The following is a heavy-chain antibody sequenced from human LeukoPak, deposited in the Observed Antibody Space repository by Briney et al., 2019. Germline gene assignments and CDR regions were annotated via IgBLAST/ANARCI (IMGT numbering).Heavy chain of an antibody. V-gene: IGHV4-34*01. D-gene: IGHD5-24*01. CDR2: INHSGGT. Sequence: SETLSLTCAVYGGSLSGYYWSWIRQPPGKGLEWIGEINHSGGTNYNPSLKTRVTISVDTSKNQFSLKLSSVTAADTAIYYCARGSRWTRTYYFDFWGQGTLVTVTS. J-gene: IGHJ4*02. CDR1: GGSLSGYY. CDR3: ARGSRWTRTYYFDF.